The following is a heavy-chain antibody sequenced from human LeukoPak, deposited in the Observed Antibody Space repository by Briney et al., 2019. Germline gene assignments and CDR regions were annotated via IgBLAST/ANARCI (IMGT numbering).Heavy chain of an antibody. CDR3: ARAGGPSWADY. Sequence: GGSLRLSCEASGFTFRDYWMTWVRQAPGKGLEWVANVKQDGTEKFYVDSVKGRFTISRDNGKNSLYLQMNSLRVEDTAIYYCARAGGPSWADYWGQGTLVTVSS. CDR2: VKQDGTEK. J-gene: IGHJ4*02. D-gene: IGHD2-2*01. V-gene: IGHV3-7*01. CDR1: GFTFRDYW.